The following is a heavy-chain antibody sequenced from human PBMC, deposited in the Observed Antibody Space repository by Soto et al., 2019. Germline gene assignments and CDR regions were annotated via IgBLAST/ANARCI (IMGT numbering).Heavy chain of an antibody. CDR1: GYTFTSYG. Sequence: ASVDVNCKASGYTFTSYGISWVRQAPGQGLEWMGWISAYNGNTNYAQKLQGRVTMTTDTSTSTAYMELRSLRSDDTAVYYCARDQWFGECDYWGQGTLVTVSS. J-gene: IGHJ4*02. CDR2: ISAYNGNT. V-gene: IGHV1-18*04. CDR3: ARDQWFGECDY. D-gene: IGHD3-10*01.